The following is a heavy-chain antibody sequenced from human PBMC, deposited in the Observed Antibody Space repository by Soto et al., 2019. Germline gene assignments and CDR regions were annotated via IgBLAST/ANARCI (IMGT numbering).Heavy chain of an antibody. V-gene: IGHV3-53*01. CDR2: IYSSGST. Sequence: EVQLVESGGGLIQPGGSLRLSCAASGFTFSSTDRNWVRKAPGKGLEWVSLIYSSGSTSYADSVKGRFTISRDNSKNTLYLQMSSLRAEDTAVYYCATRPLLPGAPWGQGTMVTVSS. D-gene: IGHD3-22*01. CDR1: GFTFSSTD. J-gene: IGHJ3*01. CDR3: ATRPLLPGAP.